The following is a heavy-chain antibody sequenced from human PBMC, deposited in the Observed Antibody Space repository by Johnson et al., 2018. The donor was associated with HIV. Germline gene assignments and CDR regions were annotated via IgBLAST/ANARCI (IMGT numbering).Heavy chain of an antibody. V-gene: IGHV3-30*04. CDR2: VSYDGPDK. Sequence: QVQLVESGGGVVQPGTSLRLSCAASGFTFKIYAMHWVRQAPGKGLEWVAVVSYDGPDKYYADSVKGRFTISRDNSKNTLFLQMNSLRVEDTAVYYCARAQTYYDFLTGYWLGAFDIWGRDNGHRHF. CDR1: GFTFKIYA. CDR3: ARAQTYYDFLTGYWLGAFDI. J-gene: IGHJ3*02. D-gene: IGHD3-9*01.